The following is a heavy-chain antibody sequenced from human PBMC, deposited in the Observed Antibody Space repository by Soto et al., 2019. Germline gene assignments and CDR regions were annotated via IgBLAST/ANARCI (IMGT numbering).Heavy chain of an antibody. J-gene: IGHJ4*02. D-gene: IGHD3-3*01. CDR2: ISGRDGST. Sequence: EVQLLESGGGLVQPGGSLRLSCAASGFTFSSYDMSWVRQAPGKGLEWVSAISGRDGSTYYADSVKGRFTISRDNSKNTLYLQMNSLRAEDTAVYYCAKVSTIHITIFGVVEYDFDYWGQGTLVTVSS. CDR3: AKVSTIHITIFGVVEYDFDY. V-gene: IGHV3-23*01. CDR1: GFTFSSYD.